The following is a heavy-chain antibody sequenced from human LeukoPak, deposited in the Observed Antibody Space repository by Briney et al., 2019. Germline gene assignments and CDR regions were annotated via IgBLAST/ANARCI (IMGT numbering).Heavy chain of an antibody. CDR3: ARLTIAAAVNDY. Sequence: GESLKISYKGSGYSFTSYWISWVRQMPGKGLEWMGRIDPSDSYTNYSPSFQGHVTISADKSISTAYLQWSSLKASDTAMYYCARLTIAAAVNDYWGQGTLVTVSS. D-gene: IGHD6-13*01. CDR1: GYSFTSYW. V-gene: IGHV5-10-1*01. CDR2: IDPSDSYT. J-gene: IGHJ4*02.